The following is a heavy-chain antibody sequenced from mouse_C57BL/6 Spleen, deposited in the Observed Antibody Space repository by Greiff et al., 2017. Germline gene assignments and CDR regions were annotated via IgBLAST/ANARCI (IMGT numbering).Heavy chain of an antibody. D-gene: IGHD1-1*02. CDR1: GYTFTDYN. CDR3: ASCLWCPWFAY. J-gene: IGHJ3*01. V-gene: IGHV1-22*01. Sequence: VQLQQSGPELVKPGASVKMSCKASGYTFTDYNMHWVKQSPGKSLEWIGYINPNNGGTSYNQKFKGKDTLTVNTSSSTAYMELRSLTSEDSAVYYCASCLWCPWFAYGGQGTLVTVSA. CDR2: INPNNGGT.